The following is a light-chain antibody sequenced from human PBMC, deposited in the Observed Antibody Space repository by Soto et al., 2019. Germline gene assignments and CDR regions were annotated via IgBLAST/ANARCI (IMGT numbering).Light chain of an antibody. Sequence: EIVLTQSAATLSLFPGERATLSCRASQNVSTYLNWYQQKPGQAPRLLIYGSSNRTTGIPARFSGSGSATDFTLTISSLEPEDFAVYYCQHRNNWPPAAAFGGVTKVEIK. V-gene: IGKV3-11*01. CDR3: QHRNNWPPAAA. CDR2: GSS. CDR1: QNVSTY. J-gene: IGKJ4*01.